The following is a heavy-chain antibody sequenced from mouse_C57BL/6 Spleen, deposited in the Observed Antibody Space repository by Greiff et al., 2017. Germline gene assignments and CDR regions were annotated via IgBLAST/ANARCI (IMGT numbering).Heavy chain of an antibody. CDR1: GFTFSDYY. CDR2: ISNGGGST. J-gene: IGHJ4*01. Sequence: EVQGVESGGGLVQPGGSLKLSCAASGFTFSDYYMYWVRQTPEKRLEWVAYISNGGGSTYYPDTVKVRFTISRDNAKNTLYLQMSRLKSEDTAMYYCARHGTTVVAPYYAMDYWGQGTSVTVSS. CDR3: ARHGTTVVAPYYAMDY. V-gene: IGHV5-12*01. D-gene: IGHD1-1*01.